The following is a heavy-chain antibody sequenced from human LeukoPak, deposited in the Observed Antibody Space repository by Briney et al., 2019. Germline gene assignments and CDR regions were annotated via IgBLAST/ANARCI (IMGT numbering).Heavy chain of an antibody. CDR1: GFIFTNYF. CDR2: IKHDGSEK. Sequence: GGSLRLSCAASGFIFTNYFKSWVRQAPGKGLEWVASIKHDGSEKYYVDSVRGRFTISRDNTMNSLYLQMSSLGAEDTAVYYCATDRGWRTSGYYLYYFEYWGQGTLVTYSS. D-gene: IGHD3-3*01. J-gene: IGHJ4*02. V-gene: IGHV3-7*01. CDR3: ATDRGWRTSGYYLYYFEY.